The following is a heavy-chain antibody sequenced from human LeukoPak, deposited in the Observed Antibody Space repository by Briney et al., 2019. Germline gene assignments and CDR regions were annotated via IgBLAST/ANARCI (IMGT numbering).Heavy chain of an antibody. J-gene: IGHJ5*01. D-gene: IGHD6-6*01. CDR2: INHSGST. V-gene: IGHV4-34*01. CDR3: ARMATLSTIAARGRSWFDC. Sequence: SETLSLTCAVYGGSFSGYYWSWIRQPPGKGLEWIGEINHSGSTNYNPSPKTRDTISADASKNQFSVKLSSVPAADTAVYYCARMATLSTIAARGRSWFDCWGQGTPVTVSS. CDR1: GGSFSGYY.